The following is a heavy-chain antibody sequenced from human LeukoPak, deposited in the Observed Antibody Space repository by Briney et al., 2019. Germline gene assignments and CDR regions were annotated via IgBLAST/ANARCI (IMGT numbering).Heavy chain of an antibody. D-gene: IGHD3-9*01. CDR1: GFTFSSYA. CDR3: AKSFYVDWLGGWYFDY. Sequence: GGSLRLSCAASGFTFSSYAMSWVRQAPGKGLEWVSAISGSGGSTYYADSVKGRFTISRDNSKNTLYLQMNSLRAEDTAVYYCAKSFYVDWLGGWYFDYWGQGTLVTVSS. V-gene: IGHV3-23*01. J-gene: IGHJ4*02. CDR2: ISGSGGST.